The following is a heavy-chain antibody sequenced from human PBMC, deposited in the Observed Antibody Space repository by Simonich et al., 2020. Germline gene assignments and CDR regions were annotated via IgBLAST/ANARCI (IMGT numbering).Heavy chain of an antibody. CDR3: ARDPVVPAAIRNAFDI. Sequence: QVQLVQSGAEVKKPGASVKVSCKASGYTFTGYYMHWVRQAPGQGLGWMGWINRRRGGKNYAQKFQGRVTMTRDTSISTAYMELSRLRSDDTAVYYCARDPVVPAAIRNAFDIWGQGTMVTVSS. V-gene: IGHV1-2*02. CDR1: GYTFTGYY. D-gene: IGHD2-2*01. CDR2: INRRRGGK. J-gene: IGHJ3*02.